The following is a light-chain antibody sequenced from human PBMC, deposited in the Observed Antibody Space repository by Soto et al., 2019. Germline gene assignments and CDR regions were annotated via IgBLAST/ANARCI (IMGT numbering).Light chain of an antibody. CDR2: GAS. V-gene: IGKV3D-15*01. CDR3: QQYKDWPPLT. Sequence: EILMTQSPLTLSVSPGEGATLSCRASQNINSNLAWYQQRPGQAPRVLLYGASSRASGIPDRFIGSRSGTDFTITINRREPDDYSVYYCQQYKDWPPLTFGGGTRVESK. CDR1: QNINSN. J-gene: IGKJ4*01.